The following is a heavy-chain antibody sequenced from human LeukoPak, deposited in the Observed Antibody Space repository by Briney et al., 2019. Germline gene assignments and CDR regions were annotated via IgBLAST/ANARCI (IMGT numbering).Heavy chain of an antibody. D-gene: IGHD3-3*01. Sequence: GESLKISCKGSGYSFTSCWIGWVRQMPGKGLEWMGIIYPGDSDTTYSPSFQGQVTMSADKSISTAYLQWSSLKASDTAMYYCARVAIFGVVIMGLDYWGQGTLVTVSS. CDR1: GYSFTSCW. J-gene: IGHJ4*02. V-gene: IGHV5-51*01. CDR3: ARVAIFGVVIMGLDY. CDR2: IYPGDSDT.